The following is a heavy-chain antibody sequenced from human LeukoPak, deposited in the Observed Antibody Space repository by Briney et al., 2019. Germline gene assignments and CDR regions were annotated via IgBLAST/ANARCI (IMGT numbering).Heavy chain of an antibody. V-gene: IGHV3-33*06. J-gene: IGHJ4*02. CDR1: GFTFSSYG. Sequence: QPGRSLRLSCAASGFTFSSYGMHWVRQAPGKGLEWVALIWYDGTNIYYADSVKGRFTISRDNSKNTLYLQLNSLSAEDTGVYYCAKDRGGMNGDPFDYWGQGTLVTVSS. CDR3: AKDRGGMNGDPFDY. CDR2: IWYDGTNI. D-gene: IGHD4-17*01.